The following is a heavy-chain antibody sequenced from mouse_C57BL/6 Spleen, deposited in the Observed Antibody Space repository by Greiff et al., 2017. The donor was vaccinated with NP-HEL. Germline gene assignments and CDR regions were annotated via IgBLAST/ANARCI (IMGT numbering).Heavy chain of an antibody. J-gene: IGHJ2*01. CDR3: ARHPDSV. Sequence: QVQLQQPGAELVRPGSSVKLSCKASGYTFTSYWMHWVKQRPIQGLEWIGNIDPSDSETHYNQKFKDKATLTVDKSSSTAYMQLSSRTSEDSAFYYCARHPDSVWGQGTTLTVSS. CDR1: GYTFTSYW. V-gene: IGHV1-52*01. CDR2: IDPSDSET. D-gene: IGHD2-12*01.